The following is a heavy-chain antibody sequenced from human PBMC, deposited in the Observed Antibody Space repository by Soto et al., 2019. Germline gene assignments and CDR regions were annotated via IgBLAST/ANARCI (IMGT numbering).Heavy chain of an antibody. V-gene: IGHV3-30*18. CDR1: GFTFSSYG. CDR2: ISYDGSNK. D-gene: IGHD1-20*01. CDR3: AKDGMYYYYMDV. J-gene: IGHJ6*03. Sequence: QVQLVESGGGVVQPGRSLRLSCAASGFTFSSYGMHWVRQAPGKGLEWVAVISYDGSNKYYADSVKGRFTISRDNSKNTLYLQMNSLRAEDTAVYYCAKDGMYYYYMDVWGNGTTVTVSS.